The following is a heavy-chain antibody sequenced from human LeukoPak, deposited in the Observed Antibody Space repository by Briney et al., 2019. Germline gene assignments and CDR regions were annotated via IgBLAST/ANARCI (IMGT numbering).Heavy chain of an antibody. V-gene: IGHV3-23*01. D-gene: IGHD3-10*01. CDR2: ISGSGGST. Sequence: SCKASGGTFSSYAMSWVRQAPGKGLEWVSAISGSGGSTYYADSVKGRFTVSRDNSKNTLYLQMNSLRAEDTAVYYCARDYKYYFDYWGQGTLVTVSS. J-gene: IGHJ4*02. CDR3: ARDYKYYFDY. CDR1: GGTFSSYA.